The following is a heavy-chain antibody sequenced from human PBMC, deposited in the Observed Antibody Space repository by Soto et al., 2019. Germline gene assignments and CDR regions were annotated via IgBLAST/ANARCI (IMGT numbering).Heavy chain of an antibody. Sequence: SETLSLTCAVSGASIRSNNWWSWIRQPPGKGLEWIGYVFHSGSTYYNASLQSRVTLSIDTSKNEFYLTLTSVTAADTAVYYCARVSAGSYDAHYTLFDPWGRGTLVTVSS. CDR2: VFHSGST. J-gene: IGHJ5*02. V-gene: IGHV4-28*01. CDR1: GASIRSNNW. D-gene: IGHD3-10*01. CDR3: ARVSAGSYDAHYTLFDP.